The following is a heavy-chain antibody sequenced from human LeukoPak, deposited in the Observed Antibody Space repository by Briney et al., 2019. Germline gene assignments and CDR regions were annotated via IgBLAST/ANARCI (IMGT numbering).Heavy chain of an antibody. CDR2: IYTRGRT. Sequence: SQTLSLTCTVSGGSISSYYWSWIRQPAGKGLEWIGRIYTRGRTNNNPSLKSRVTMSVDTSKNQFSLKLSSVTAADTAVYYCARAVYSSHFDYWGQGTLVTVSS. V-gene: IGHV4-4*07. CDR1: GGSISSYY. D-gene: IGHD6-19*01. J-gene: IGHJ4*02. CDR3: ARAVYSSHFDY.